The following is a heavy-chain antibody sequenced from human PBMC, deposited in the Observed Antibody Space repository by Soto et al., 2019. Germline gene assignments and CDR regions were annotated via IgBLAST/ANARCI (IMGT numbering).Heavy chain of an antibody. J-gene: IGHJ6*02. CDR2: ISYDGSNK. CDR1: GFTFSSYG. D-gene: IGHD1-26*01. CDR3: GKGVGANYYYGMDV. Sequence: QVQLVESGGGVVQPGRSLRLSCAASGFTFSSYGMYWVRQAPGKGLEWVAVISYDGSNKYYADSVKGRFTISRDNSKNTLYLQMDSLRAEDTAVYYCGKGVGANYYYGMDVWGQGTTVTVSS. V-gene: IGHV3-30*18.